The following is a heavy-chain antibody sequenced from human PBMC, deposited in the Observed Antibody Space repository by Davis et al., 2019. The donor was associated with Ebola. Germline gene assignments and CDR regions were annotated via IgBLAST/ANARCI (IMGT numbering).Heavy chain of an antibody. CDR2: ISSSGSTI. J-gene: IGHJ5*02. CDR1: GFTFSSYE. D-gene: IGHD5-18*01. Sequence: PGGSLRLSCAASGFTFSSYEMNWVRQAPGKGLEWVSYISSSGSTIYYADSVKGRFTISRDNAKNSLYLQMNSLRAEDTALYYCAKARGYSYGPDYNWFDPWGQGTLVTVSS. V-gene: IGHV3-48*03. CDR3: AKARGYSYGPDYNWFDP.